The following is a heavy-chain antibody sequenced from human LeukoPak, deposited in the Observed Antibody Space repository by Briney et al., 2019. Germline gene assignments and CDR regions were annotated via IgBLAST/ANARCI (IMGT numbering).Heavy chain of an antibody. CDR3: ARVPLIAAAGLYYYYYMDV. CDR1: GFTFSSYS. J-gene: IGHJ6*03. CDR2: ISSSSSYI. V-gene: IGHV3-21*01. D-gene: IGHD6-13*01. Sequence: GGSLRLSCAASGFTFSSYSMNWVRQAPGKGLEWVSSISSSSSYIYYADSVKGRFTISRDNAKNSLYLHMNSLRAEDTAVYYCARVPLIAAAGLYYYYYMDVWGKGTTVTVSS.